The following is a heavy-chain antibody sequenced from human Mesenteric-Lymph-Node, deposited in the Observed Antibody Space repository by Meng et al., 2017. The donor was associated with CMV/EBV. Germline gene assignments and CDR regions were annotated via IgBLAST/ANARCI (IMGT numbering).Heavy chain of an antibody. V-gene: IGHV3-30*04. CDR1: GFTFSSYA. D-gene: IGHD2-8*01. Sequence: AASGFTFSSYAMHWVRQAPGKGLEWVAVISYDGSNKYYADSVKGRFTISRDNSKNTLYLQMNSLRAEDTAVYYCARQARMTGGWFDPWGQGTLVTVSS. CDR3: ARQARMTGGWFDP. J-gene: IGHJ5*02. CDR2: ISYDGSNK.